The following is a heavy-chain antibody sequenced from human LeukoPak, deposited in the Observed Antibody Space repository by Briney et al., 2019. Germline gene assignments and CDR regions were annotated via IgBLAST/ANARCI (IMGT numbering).Heavy chain of an antibody. CDR2: ISKNGIRT. J-gene: IGHJ3*02. V-gene: IGHV3-64*01. Sequence: GGSLRLSCAASGFTFSSYTMHWVRQAPGKGLEYVSGISKNGIRTYYANSVKGRFTISRDNAKNSLYLQMNSLRAEDTALYYCAKDMESTDDAFDIWGQGTMVTVSS. D-gene: IGHD1-1*01. CDR1: GFTFSSYT. CDR3: AKDMESTDDAFDI.